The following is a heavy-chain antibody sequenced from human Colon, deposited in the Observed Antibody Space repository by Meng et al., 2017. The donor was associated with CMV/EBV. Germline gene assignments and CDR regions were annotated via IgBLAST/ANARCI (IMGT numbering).Heavy chain of an antibody. D-gene: IGHD3-3*01. V-gene: IGHV3-30*02. Sequence: LSLTCAASGFTFSISGMHWVRQAPGKGLEWVALIRSDGSDEYYADSVKGRFTISKDNSKNMLFLQMNSLRAEDTAVYYCAKDKGFRYLEWSSVRGQGTLVTVSS. CDR1: GFTFSISG. CDR3: AKDKGFRYLEWSSV. CDR2: IRSDGSDE. J-gene: IGHJ4*02.